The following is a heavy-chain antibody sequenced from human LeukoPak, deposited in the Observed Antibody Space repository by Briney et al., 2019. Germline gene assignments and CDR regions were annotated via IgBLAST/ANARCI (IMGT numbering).Heavy chain of an antibody. CDR2: INPNSGGT. CDR1: GYTFTGYY. D-gene: IGHD3-22*01. J-gene: IGHJ4*02. Sequence: ASVKVSCKASGYTFTGYYMHWVRQAPGQGLEWMGWINPNSGGTNYAQKFQGRVTMTRDTSISTAYMELSRLRSDDTAVYYCTSVYYDSSGYYEPFDYWGQGTLVTVSS. V-gene: IGHV1-2*02. CDR3: TSVYYDSSGYYEPFDY.